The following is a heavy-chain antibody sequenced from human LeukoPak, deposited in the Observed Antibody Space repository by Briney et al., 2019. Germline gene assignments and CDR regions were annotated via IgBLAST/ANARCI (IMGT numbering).Heavy chain of an antibody. CDR3: AKGGWTFEKYYFDY. D-gene: IGHD3-16*01. J-gene: IGHJ4*02. Sequence: PGGSLRLSCAASGFAFSDYYMSWIRQTPGKGLEWVSYISSSDSTIYYADSVKGRFTISRDNAKNSLYLQMNSLRAEDTALYYCAKGGWTFEKYYFDYWGQGTLVTVSS. V-gene: IGHV3-11*01. CDR2: ISSSDSTI. CDR1: GFAFSDYY.